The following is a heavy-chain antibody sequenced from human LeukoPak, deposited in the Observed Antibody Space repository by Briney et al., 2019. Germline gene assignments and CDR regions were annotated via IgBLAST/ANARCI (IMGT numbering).Heavy chain of an antibody. CDR1: GAPINNYY. Sequence: SETLSLTCTVSGAPINNYYWSWIRQPAGKGLEWIGRVYTSGSTNYNPSFRSRVTMSVDKSKNQLSLKLTSVTAADTAVYYCAGRDYWGQGTLVIVSS. V-gene: IGHV4-4*07. CDR3: AGRDY. CDR2: VYTSGST. J-gene: IGHJ4*02.